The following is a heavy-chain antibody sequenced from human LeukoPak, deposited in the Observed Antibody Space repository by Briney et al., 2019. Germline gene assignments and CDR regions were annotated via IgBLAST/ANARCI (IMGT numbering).Heavy chain of an antibody. D-gene: IGHD6-19*01. CDR2: IIPIFGTA. CDR1: GGTFSSYG. V-gene: IGHV1-69*06. J-gene: IGHJ4*02. Sequence: SVKVSCKASGGTFSSYGISWVRQAPGQGLEWMGGIIPIFGTAYYAQNFHDRVTITADKSTSTAYMELSSLRSEDTAVYYCASSNIAVAVPTYIDYWGQGTLVTVSS. CDR3: ASSNIAVAVPTYIDY.